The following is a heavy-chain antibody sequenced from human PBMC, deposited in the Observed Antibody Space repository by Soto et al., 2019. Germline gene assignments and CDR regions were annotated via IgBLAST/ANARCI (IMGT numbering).Heavy chain of an antibody. CDR2: IYYSGTT. Sequence: QVQLQESGPGLVKPSQTLSLTCTVSGGSISSGGYYWSWIRQHPGKGLEWIGCIYYSGTTYYNPSLKSRLTISVDTSKNQFSLKLSSVTAADTAVYYCARGSRDSSGYYSDYWGQGTLVTVSS. J-gene: IGHJ4*02. CDR3: ARGSRDSSGYYSDY. D-gene: IGHD3-22*01. CDR1: GGSISSGGYY. V-gene: IGHV4-31*03.